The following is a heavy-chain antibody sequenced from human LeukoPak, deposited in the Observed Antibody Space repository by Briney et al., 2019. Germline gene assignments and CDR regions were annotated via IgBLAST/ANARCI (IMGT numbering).Heavy chain of an antibody. J-gene: IGHJ4*02. D-gene: IGHD3-22*01. CDR3: AKDPQDSSGYFPVGTFDY. CDR1: AFTFSSYA. CDR2: ISGSGGST. V-gene: IGHV3-23*01. Sequence: GGSLRLSCAASAFTFSSYAMSWVRPAPGKGLEWVSSISGSGGSTYYADSVKGRFSISRDNSKNTVYLQMYSLRAEDTAVYYCAKDPQDSSGYFPVGTFDYWGQGTLVTVSS.